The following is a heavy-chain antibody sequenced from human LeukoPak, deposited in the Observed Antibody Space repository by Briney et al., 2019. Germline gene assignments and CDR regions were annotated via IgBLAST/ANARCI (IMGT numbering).Heavy chain of an antibody. Sequence: GGSLRLSCAASGFTLSTYAMSWVRQTPGKGLEWVAATSSSDAGTYHADSVRGRFTISRDNAKNSLYLQMNSLRAEDTAFYYCARNFGGGDRSGPFYWGQGTLVTVSS. CDR3: ARNFGGGDRSGPFY. D-gene: IGHD3-22*01. CDR1: GFTLSTYA. J-gene: IGHJ4*02. CDR2: TSSSDAGT. V-gene: IGHV3-23*01.